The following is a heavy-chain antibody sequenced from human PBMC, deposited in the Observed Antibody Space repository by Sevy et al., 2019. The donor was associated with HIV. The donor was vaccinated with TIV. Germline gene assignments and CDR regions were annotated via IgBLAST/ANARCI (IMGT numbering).Heavy chain of an antibody. CDR2: IGTAGDT. J-gene: IGHJ3*01. CDR1: GFNLRTYD. CDR3: ARGGSDAFDF. D-gene: IGHD3-10*01. V-gene: IGHV3-13*01. Sequence: GGSLRLSCAASGFNLRTYDMHWVRQAPGKGLEWVSAIGTAGDTSYPASVKGRFTISTENARNSLHLQMNNLGVGDTAMSFCARGGSDAFDFWGRGAMVTVSS.